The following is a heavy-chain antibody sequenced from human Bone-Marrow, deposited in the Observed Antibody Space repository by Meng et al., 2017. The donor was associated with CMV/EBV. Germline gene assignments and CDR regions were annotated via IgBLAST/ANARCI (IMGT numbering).Heavy chain of an antibody. CDR3: ARIGTYCSSTSCYTFDI. Sequence: ASVKVSCKASGYTFTAHYFHWVRQAPGQGLEWMGWINPNSGGTNYAQKFQGRVTMTRDTSISTAYMELSRLRSDDTAVYYCARIGTYCSSTSCYTFDIWGQGTMVTVSS. J-gene: IGHJ3*02. CDR2: INPNSGGT. D-gene: IGHD2-2*02. CDR1: GYTFTAHY. V-gene: IGHV1-2*02.